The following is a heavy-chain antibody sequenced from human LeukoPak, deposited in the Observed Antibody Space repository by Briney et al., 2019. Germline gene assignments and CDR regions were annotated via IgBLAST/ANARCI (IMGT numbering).Heavy chain of an antibody. Sequence: PGGSLRLSCAASGFTFSSYWMHWVRQAPGKGLVWVSRINSDGSSTSYADSVKGRFTISRDNARNSLYLQMNSLRAEDTAVYYCAREMGGYPFDYWGQGTLVTVSS. D-gene: IGHD5-12*01. CDR1: GFTFSSYW. V-gene: IGHV3-74*01. CDR2: INSDGSST. J-gene: IGHJ4*02. CDR3: AREMGGYPFDY.